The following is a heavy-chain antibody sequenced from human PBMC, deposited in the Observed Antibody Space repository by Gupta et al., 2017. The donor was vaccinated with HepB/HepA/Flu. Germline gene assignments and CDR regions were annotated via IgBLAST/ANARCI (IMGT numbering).Heavy chain of an antibody. V-gene: IGHV1-69*06. J-gene: IGHJ6*03. CDR3: ARDGDRPPYYYYMDV. CDR2: IIPIFGTA. Sequence: GSPFSSYAISWVRQAPGQGLEWMGGIIPIFGTANYAQKFQGRVTITADKSTSTAYMELSSLRSEDTAVYYCARDGDRPPYYYYMDVWGKGTTVTVSS. D-gene: IGHD7-27*01. CDR1: GSPFSSYA.